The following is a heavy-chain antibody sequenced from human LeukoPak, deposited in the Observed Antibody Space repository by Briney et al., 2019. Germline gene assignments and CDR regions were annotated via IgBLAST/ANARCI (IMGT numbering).Heavy chain of an antibody. CDR2: VSGTGADT. D-gene: IGHD3/OR15-3a*01. Sequence: GGSLRLSCAASGFTFSIYAMSWVRQAPGKGLEWVSAVSGTGADTYYPDSVKGRFTISRDNSKNTLYLQMNSLRAEDTAVYYCAREGRFLDGYGGDYWGQGTLVTVSS. CDR1: GFTFSIYA. J-gene: IGHJ4*02. CDR3: AREGRFLDGYGGDY. V-gene: IGHV3-23*01.